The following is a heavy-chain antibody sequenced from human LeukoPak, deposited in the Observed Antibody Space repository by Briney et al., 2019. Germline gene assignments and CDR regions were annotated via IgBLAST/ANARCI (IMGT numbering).Heavy chain of an antibody. CDR1: GXSISSYY. Sequence: SETLSLTCTVSGXSISSYYWSWIRQPPGKGLEWIGYVYYTGRTSYNPSLKSRVTISVDSSKNHFSLKLNSVTAADTAVYYCARAHRGFDPWGQGTLVTVSS. D-gene: IGHD1-14*01. V-gene: IGHV4-59*01. CDR3: ARAHRGFDP. J-gene: IGHJ5*02. CDR2: VYYTGRT.